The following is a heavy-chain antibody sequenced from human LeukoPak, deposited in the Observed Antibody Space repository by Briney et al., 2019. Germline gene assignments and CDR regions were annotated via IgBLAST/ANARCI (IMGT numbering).Heavy chain of an antibody. CDR2: INRDGSIT. V-gene: IGHV3-74*01. J-gene: IGHJ4*02. D-gene: IGHD4-23*01. Sequence: GGSLRLSCAASGLNFSSYWMQWVRQAPGKGLEWVSRINRDGSITSYADSVRGRFAISRDNAKNTLSLQMNSLRAEDTAVYYCAREGATVVTQIDSWGQGTLVTVSS. CDR1: GLNFSSYW. CDR3: AREGATVVTQIDS.